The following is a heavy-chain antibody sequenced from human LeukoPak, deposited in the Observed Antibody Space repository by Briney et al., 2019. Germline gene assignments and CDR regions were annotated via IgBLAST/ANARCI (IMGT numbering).Heavy chain of an antibody. J-gene: IGHJ4*02. CDR3: ASSSSWPHFDY. D-gene: IGHD6-13*01. CDR2: INSDGSST. Sequence: PGGSLRLSCAASGFTFSAFWMHWVRQAPGKGLVWVSRINSDGSSTTYADSVKGRFTVSRDNAKNTLYLQMDSLRAEDSAVYYCASSSSWPHFDYWGQGTLVTVSS. CDR1: GFTFSAFW. V-gene: IGHV3-74*01.